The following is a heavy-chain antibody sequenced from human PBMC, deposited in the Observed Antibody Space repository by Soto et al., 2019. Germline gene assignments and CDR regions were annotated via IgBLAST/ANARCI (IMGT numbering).Heavy chain of an antibody. CDR2: INPNSGGT. V-gene: IGHV1-2*02. CDR1: GYTFTGYY. D-gene: IGHD6-13*01. CDR3: ARGPPYSSSWYNWFDP. Sequence: ASVKVSCKASGYTFTGYYMHWVRQAPGEGLEWMGWINPNSGGTNYAQKFQGRVTMTRDTSISTAYMELSRLRSDDTAVYYCARGPPYSSSWYNWFDPWGQGTLVTVSS. J-gene: IGHJ5*02.